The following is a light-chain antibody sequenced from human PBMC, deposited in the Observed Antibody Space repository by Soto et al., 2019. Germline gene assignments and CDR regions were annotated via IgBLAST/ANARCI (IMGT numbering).Light chain of an antibody. CDR3: LQATHFPWT. V-gene: IGKV2-24*01. CDR2: EIS. J-gene: IGKJ1*01. Sequence: IVMTQTTLSSSVILGQPDSSSCRSSESLVHSYDKTFLRWCHQRPGQPPRLLIYEISRRLSGVSDRFSGSGAGTDFTLKISRVEPDDVGSFFFLQATHFPWTFAQGTKV. CDR1: ESLVHSYDKTF.